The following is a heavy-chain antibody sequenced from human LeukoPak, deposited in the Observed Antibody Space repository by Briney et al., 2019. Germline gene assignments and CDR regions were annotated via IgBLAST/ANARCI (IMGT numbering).Heavy chain of an antibody. CDR3: ARHDPVGYYQHGMDV. V-gene: IGHV4-59*08. CDR1: GGSISGYF. J-gene: IGHJ6*02. D-gene: IGHD2-15*01. CDR2: IYYTGAT. Sequence: SETLSLTCTVSGGSISGYFWSCIRQPPGKGLEFIGYIYYTGATLYNPSLKSRVTMSVDTSENQFSLKLSSVTAADTAVYYCARHDPVGYYQHGMDVWGQGTTVTVSS.